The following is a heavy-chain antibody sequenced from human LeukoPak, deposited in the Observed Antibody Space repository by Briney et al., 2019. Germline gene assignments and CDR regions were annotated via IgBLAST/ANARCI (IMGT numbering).Heavy chain of an antibody. D-gene: IGHD2-15*01. CDR3: ARERLSGFDL. Sequence: SETLSLTCTVSGGSISSYYWSWIRQPPGKGLEWIGYIYYSGSTNYNPSLKSRVTISVDTSKNQFSLKLSSVTAADTAVYYCARERLSGFDLWGRGTLVTVSS. J-gene: IGHJ2*01. V-gene: IGHV4-59*01. CDR1: GGSISSYY. CDR2: IYYSGST.